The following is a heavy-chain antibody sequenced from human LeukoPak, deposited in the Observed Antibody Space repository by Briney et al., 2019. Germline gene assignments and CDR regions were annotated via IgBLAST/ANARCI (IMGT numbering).Heavy chain of an antibody. J-gene: IGHJ4*02. CDR2: IDHSGGT. D-gene: IGHD5-18*01. CDR1: GGPISSIDYY. V-gene: IGHV4-39*01. CDR3: ARRSNKGPYSYITNDY. Sequence: SETLSLTCTVSGGPISSIDYYWGWIRQPPGKGLEWIGSIDHSGGTYYNPSLKSRVTISADTSNNQFSLNLSSVTAADTAVYCCARRSNKGPYSYITNDYWGQGILVTVSS.